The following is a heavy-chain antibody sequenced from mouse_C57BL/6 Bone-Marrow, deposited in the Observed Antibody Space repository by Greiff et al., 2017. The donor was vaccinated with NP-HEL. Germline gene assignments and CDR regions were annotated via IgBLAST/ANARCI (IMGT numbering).Heavy chain of an antibody. CDR3: AKAPGRGYFDY. CDR1: GFTFSSYT. D-gene: IGHD3-3*01. J-gene: IGHJ2*01. Sequence: EVKVVESGGGLVKPGGSLKLSCAASGFTFSSYTMSWVRQTPEKRLEWVATISGGGGNTYYPDSVKGRFTISRDNAKNTLYLQMSSLRSEDTALYYCAKAPGRGYFDYWGQGTTLTVSS. CDR2: ISGGGGNT. V-gene: IGHV5-9*01.